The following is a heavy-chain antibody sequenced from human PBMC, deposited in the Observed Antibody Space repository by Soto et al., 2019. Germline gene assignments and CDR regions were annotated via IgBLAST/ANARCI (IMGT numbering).Heavy chain of an antibody. CDR2: ISAYNGNT. V-gene: IGHV1-18*03. CDR3: VRTYYYDSSGQRYFDY. Sequence: QVQLVQSGAEVKKPGASVKVSCKASGYTFTSYGISWVRQAPGPGLEWMGWISAYNGNTNYAQKLQGRVTMTTDTSTRTAYMELRSVRSDDIAVYYCVRTYYYDSSGQRYFDYWGEGTLVTVSS. J-gene: IGHJ4*02. D-gene: IGHD3-22*01. CDR1: GYTFTSYG.